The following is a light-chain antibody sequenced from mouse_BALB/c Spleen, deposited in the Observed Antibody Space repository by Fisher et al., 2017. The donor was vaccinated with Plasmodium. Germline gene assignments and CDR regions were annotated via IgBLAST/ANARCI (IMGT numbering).Light chain of an antibody. V-gene: IGKV1-135*01. Sequence: VLTQSPLTLSVTIGQPASISCKSSQSLLDSNGKTYLNWLLQRPGQSPKRLISLVSELDSGVPDRFTGSGSGTDFTLKITRVEAEDLGVYYCWQGTHFPSTFGSGTKLEIK. CDR2: LVS. CDR1: QSLLDSNGKTY. CDR3: WQGTHFPST. J-gene: IGKJ4*01.